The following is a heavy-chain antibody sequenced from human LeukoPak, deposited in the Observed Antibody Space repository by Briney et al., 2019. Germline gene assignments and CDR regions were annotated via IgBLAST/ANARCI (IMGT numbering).Heavy chain of an antibody. J-gene: IGHJ5*02. V-gene: IGHV4-34*01. D-gene: IGHD2-2*01. CDR3: ARDQLYCSSSSCRNLGWFDP. CDR2: IDHGGDI. Sequence: PSETLSLTCSVYGGSFGGYFWSWIRQPPGKGLEWIGEIDHGGDINANPSLNSRGTLSVDTPNNQFSLKMTSVTAADTAVYYCARDQLYCSSSSCRNLGWFDPWGKGTLVTVSS. CDR1: GGSFGGYF.